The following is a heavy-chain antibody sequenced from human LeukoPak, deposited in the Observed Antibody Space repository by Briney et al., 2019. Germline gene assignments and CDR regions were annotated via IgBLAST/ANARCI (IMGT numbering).Heavy chain of an antibody. V-gene: IGHV4-59*01. D-gene: IGHD3-9*01. CDR1: GGSISSYY. CDR2: IYYSGST. CDR3: AREGGFDSSPIDY. J-gene: IGHJ4*02. Sequence: SETLSLTCTVSGGSISSYYWSWIRQPPGKGLEWIGYIYYSGSTNYNPSLKSRVTISVDTSKNQFSLKLSSVTAADTAVYYCAREGGFDSSPIDYWGQGTLVTVSS.